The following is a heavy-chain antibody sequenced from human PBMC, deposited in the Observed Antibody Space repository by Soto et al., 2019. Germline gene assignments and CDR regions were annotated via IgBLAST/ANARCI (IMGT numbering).Heavy chain of an antibody. J-gene: IGHJ5*02. D-gene: IGHD3-9*01. CDR2: LSGSGGST. CDR3: AKGAYYDILSGYLQGNRFDP. V-gene: IGHV3-23*01. Sequence: EVQLLESGGGLVQPGGSLRLSCAASGFTFSSYAMSWVRQAPGKGLEWVSALSGSGGSTYYADSVKGRFTISRDNSKNTLYLQMNSLRAEDTAVYYCAKGAYYDILSGYLQGNRFDPWGQGTLVTVFS. CDR1: GFTFSSYA.